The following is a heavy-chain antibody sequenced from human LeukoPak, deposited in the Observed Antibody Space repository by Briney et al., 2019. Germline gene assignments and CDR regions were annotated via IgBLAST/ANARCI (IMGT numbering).Heavy chain of an antibody. D-gene: IGHD6-13*01. CDR2: ISGSGGST. Sequence: GGSLRLSCAASGFTFSSYSMNWVRQAPGKGLEWVSAISGSGGSTYYADSVKGRFTISRDNSKNTLYLQMNSLRAEDTAVYYCAKDFPVYQQLVRGATENWGQGTLVTVSS. CDR3: AKDFPVYQQLVRGATEN. J-gene: IGHJ4*02. V-gene: IGHV3-23*01. CDR1: GFTFSSYS.